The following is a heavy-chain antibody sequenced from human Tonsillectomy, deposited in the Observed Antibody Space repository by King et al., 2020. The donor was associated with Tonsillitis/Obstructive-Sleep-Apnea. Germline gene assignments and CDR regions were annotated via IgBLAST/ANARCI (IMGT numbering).Heavy chain of an antibody. CDR2: IFSNDEK. CDR1: GFSLSNARMG. Sequence: TLKESGPVLVKPPETLTLTCTVSGFSLSNARMGVSWIRQPPGKALEWLAHIFSNDEKSYSTSLKSRLTISKDTSKSQVVLTMTNMDPVDTATYYCARGFEVVVAATPRAFDYWGQGTLVTVSS. J-gene: IGHJ4*02. D-gene: IGHD2-15*01. CDR3: ARGFEVVVAATPRAFDY. V-gene: IGHV2-26*01.